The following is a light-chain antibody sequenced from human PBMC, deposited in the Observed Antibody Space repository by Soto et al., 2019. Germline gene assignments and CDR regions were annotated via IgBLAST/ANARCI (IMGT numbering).Light chain of an antibody. J-gene: IGKJ4*02. CDR2: GAS. V-gene: IGKV3-20*01. Sequence: EIVLTQSPGTLYLSPEERDTLSCRASQSVSSSYLAWYQQKPGQAPRLVIEGASSRATGIHGRFSGSGSGTHFTLPISSLEPEDFAVYSCHQHDRSPLTFGGGTKVEL. CDR1: QSVSSSY. CDR3: HQHDRSPLT.